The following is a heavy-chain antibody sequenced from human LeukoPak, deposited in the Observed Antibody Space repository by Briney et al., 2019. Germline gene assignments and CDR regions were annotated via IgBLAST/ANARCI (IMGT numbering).Heavy chain of an antibody. V-gene: IGHV1-2*02. CDR1: GYTFTGYY. Sequence: ASVKVSCKAPGYTFTGYYMHWLRQAPGQGLEWVGWINPNSGGTNYAQKFQGRVTMTRDTSISTVYMELSRLRSDDTAVYYCARGDIVVVPYYSYMVVWGKGTTVTVSS. D-gene: IGHD2-2*01. CDR3: ARGDIVVVPYYSYMVV. J-gene: IGHJ6*03. CDR2: INPNSGGT.